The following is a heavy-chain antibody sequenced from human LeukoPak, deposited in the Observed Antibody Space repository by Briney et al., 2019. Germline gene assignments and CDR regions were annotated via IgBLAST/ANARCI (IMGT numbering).Heavy chain of an antibody. CDR3: ASIAAPSYYYYGMDV. CDR2: ISGSGGST. V-gene: IGHV3-23*01. Sequence: GGSLRLSCAASGYTFSNYAMSWVRQAPGRGLEWVSVISGSGGSTYYADSVKGRFTISRDNFKNTVYLQMNSLRAEDTAVYYCASIAAPSYYYYGMDVWGQGTTVTVSS. D-gene: IGHD6-13*01. J-gene: IGHJ6*02. CDR1: GYTFSNYA.